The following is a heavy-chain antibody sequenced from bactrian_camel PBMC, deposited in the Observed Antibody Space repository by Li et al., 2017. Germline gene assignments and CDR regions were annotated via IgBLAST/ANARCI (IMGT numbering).Heavy chain of an antibody. CDR2: IFTGDDTT. J-gene: IGHJ4*01. CDR1: GITGSAYC. CDR3: AADQGTYCSGGTCCLLIPEYNY. D-gene: IGHD2*01. Sequence: HVQLVESGGGSVQAGGSLRLSCALSGITGSAYCMGWFRQAPGKEREGVASIFTGDDTTVYPDSAKGRFTISIDDAMNTLYLTMNYLKPDDTAIYYCAADQGTYCSGGTCCLLIPEYNYSGQGTQVTVS. V-gene: IGHV3S1*01.